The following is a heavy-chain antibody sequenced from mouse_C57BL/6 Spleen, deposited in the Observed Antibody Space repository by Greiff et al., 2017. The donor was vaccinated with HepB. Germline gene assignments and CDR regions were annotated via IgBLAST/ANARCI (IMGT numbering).Heavy chain of an antibody. J-gene: IGHJ2*01. CDR1: GYAFSSSW. CDR3: ARGIGITTGYYFDY. V-gene: IGHV1-82*01. D-gene: IGHD1-1*01. Sequence: QVQLKESGPELVKPGASVKISCKASGYAFSSSWMNWVKQRPGKGLEWIGRIYPGDGDTNYNGKFKGKATLTADKSSSTAYMQLSSLTSEDSAVYFCARGIGITTGYYFDYWGQGTTLTVSS. CDR2: IYPGDGDT.